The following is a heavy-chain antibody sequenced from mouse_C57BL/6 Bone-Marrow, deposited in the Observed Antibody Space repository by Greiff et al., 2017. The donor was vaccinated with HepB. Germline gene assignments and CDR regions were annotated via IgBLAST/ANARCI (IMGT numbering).Heavy chain of an antibody. J-gene: IGHJ4*01. CDR1: GYTFTSYW. D-gene: IGHD2-1*01. CDR3: ARRGNYDAMDY. V-gene: IGHV1-61*01. Sequence: VQLKQPGAELVRPGSSVKLSCKASGYTFTSYWMDWVKQRPGQGLEWIGNIYPSDSETHYNQKFKDKATLTVDKSSSTAYMQLSSLTSEDSAVYYCARRGNYDAMDYWGQGTSVTVSS. CDR2: IYPSDSET.